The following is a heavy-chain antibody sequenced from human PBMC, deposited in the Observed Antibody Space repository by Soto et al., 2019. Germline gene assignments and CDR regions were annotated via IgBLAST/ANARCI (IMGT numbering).Heavy chain of an antibody. J-gene: IGHJ4*02. D-gene: IGHD3-22*01. CDR2: ISGSGEST. V-gene: IGHV3-23*01. Sequence: GGSLRLSCAATGFIFNSYAMGWVRQAPGKGLEWVSIISGSGESTYYADSVKGRFTISRDNSKNALYLQMNSLRVDDTAVYYCAKNHPGYDSSGYYCYFDYWGQGTLVTVSS. CDR3: AKNHPGYDSSGYYCYFDY. CDR1: GFIFNSYA.